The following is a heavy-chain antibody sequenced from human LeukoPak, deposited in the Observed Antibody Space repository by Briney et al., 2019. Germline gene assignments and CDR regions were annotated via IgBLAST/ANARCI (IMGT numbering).Heavy chain of an antibody. CDR3: AKASAMIVVVSKHFDY. V-gene: IGHV3-23*01. CDR1: GFTFSSYW. J-gene: IGHJ4*02. D-gene: IGHD3-22*01. Sequence: GGSLTLSCAASGFTFSSYWMNWVRQAPGKGREWVSAISGSGGHTFYGDSVKGRFTISRHNSKNTLYLQMNSLRAEDTAVYYCAKASAMIVVVSKHFDYWGQGTLVTVSS. CDR2: ISGSGGHT.